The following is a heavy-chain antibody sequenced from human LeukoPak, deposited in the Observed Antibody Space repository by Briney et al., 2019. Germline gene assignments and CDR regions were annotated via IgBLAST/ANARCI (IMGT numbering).Heavy chain of an antibody. Sequence: GASVRVSCKVSGYTLTELSMHWVRQAPGKGPEWMGGFDPEDGETIYAQKFQGRVTMTEDTSTDTAYMELSSLRSEDTAVYYCATVRYCSSTSCSHWFDPWGQGTLVTVSS. J-gene: IGHJ5*02. CDR2: FDPEDGET. V-gene: IGHV1-24*01. CDR3: ATVRYCSSTSCSHWFDP. D-gene: IGHD2-2*01. CDR1: GYTLTELS.